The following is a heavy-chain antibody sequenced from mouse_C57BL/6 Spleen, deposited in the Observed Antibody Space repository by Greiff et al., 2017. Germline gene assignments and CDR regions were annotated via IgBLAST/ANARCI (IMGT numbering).Heavy chain of an antibody. CDR1: GYTFTSYW. J-gene: IGHJ2*01. CDR2: IDPSDSYT. Sequence: QVQLQQPGAELVRPGTSVKLSCKASGYTFTSYWMHWVKQRPGQGLEWIGVIDPSDSYTNYNQKFKGKATLTVDTSSSTAYMQLSSLTSEDSAVYYCARKPTMVTTKWLDYWGQGTTLTVSS. CDR3: ARKPTMVTTKWLDY. D-gene: IGHD2-9*01. V-gene: IGHV1-59*01.